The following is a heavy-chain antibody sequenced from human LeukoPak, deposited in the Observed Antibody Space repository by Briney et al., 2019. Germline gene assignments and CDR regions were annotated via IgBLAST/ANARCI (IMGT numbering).Heavy chain of an antibody. J-gene: IGHJ4*02. CDR2: INPDGTDK. Sequence: GGSLRLSCAASGLTFSSSWLTWLRQAPGRGLEWVANINPDGTDKYYLDSVKGRFTISRDNAKNSLYLQMNSLRAEDTAGYYCARATSAYFDYWGQGTLVTVSS. D-gene: IGHD3-22*01. V-gene: IGHV3-7*01. CDR3: ARATSAYFDY. CDR1: GLTFSSSW.